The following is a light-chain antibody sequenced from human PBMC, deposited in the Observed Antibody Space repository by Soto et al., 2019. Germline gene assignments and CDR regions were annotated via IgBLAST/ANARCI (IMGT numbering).Light chain of an antibody. CDR2: GAS. CDR1: QSVSSSY. CDR3: QQYGSSQVT. Sequence: EIVLMQSPGTLSLSPGERATLSCRASQSVSSSYLAWYQQKPGQAPRLLIYGASSRATGIPDRFSGSGSGTDFTLTISRLEPEDFAVYYCQQYGSSQVTFGQGTKVDIK. V-gene: IGKV3-20*01. J-gene: IGKJ1*01.